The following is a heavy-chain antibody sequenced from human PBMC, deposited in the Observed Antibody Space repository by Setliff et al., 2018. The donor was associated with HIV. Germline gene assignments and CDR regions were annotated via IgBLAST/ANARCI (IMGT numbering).Heavy chain of an antibody. CDR1: GPSINIHY. J-gene: IGHJ4*02. V-gene: IGHV4-59*11. D-gene: IGHD4-17*01. Sequence: SETLSLTCTVSGPSINIHYWSWIRQSPVKGFEWIGYIYSTGSTNYNPSLQSRVTISMVASRNQFSLKVTSVTAADTAVYYCAKGAGFYGDYTFDHWGQGRQVTVSS. CDR2: IYSTGST. CDR3: AKGAGFYGDYTFDH.